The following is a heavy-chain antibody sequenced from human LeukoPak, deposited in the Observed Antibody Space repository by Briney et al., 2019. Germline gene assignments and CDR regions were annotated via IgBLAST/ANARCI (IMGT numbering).Heavy chain of an antibody. CDR1: GFTFSSYA. D-gene: IGHD6-13*01. V-gene: IGHV3-30-3*01. J-gene: IGHJ4*02. Sequence: PGGSLRLSCAASGFTFSSYAMHWVGQAPGKGLGWVAVISYDGSNKYYADSVKGRFTISRDNSKNTLYLQMNSLRAEDAAVYYCARDGSSCPFDYWGQGTLVTVSS. CDR3: ARDGSSCPFDY. CDR2: ISYDGSNK.